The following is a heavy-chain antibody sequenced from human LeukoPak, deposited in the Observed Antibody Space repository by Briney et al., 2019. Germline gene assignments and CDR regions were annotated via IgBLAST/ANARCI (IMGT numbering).Heavy chain of an antibody. CDR1: GFPFSIYW. CDR2: IKQDGNER. V-gene: IGHV3-7*01. D-gene: IGHD2-2*01. J-gene: IGHJ6*03. CDR3: ARDHIVLVPTATGDYYYYYMDV. Sequence: GSLSLSCAAPGFPFSIYWMSWVRQPPGKGLGWVADIKQDGNERYYVASEKGRFTFSTDNAKNSMYLQMNSPSAKDMAVYYCARDHIVLVPTATGDYYYYYMDVWGKGTTVTVSS.